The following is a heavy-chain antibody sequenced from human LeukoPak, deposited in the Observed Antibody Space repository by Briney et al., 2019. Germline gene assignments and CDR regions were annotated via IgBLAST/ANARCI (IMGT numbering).Heavy chain of an antibody. CDR2: INPNSGNT. CDR1: GYTFTGYY. D-gene: IGHD5-12*01. CDR3: ARGRRYSGYDAFGY. V-gene: IGHV1-8*02. J-gene: IGHJ4*02. Sequence: GASVKVSCKASGYTFTGYYMHWVRQAPGQGLEWMGWINPNSGNTGYAQKFQGRVTMTRNTSISTAYMELSSLRSEDTAVYYCARGRRYSGYDAFGYWGQGTLVTVSS.